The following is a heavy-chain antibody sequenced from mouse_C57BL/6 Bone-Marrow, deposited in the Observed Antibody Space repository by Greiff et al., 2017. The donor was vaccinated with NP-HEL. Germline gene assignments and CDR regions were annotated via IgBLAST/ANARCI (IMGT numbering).Heavy chain of an antibody. D-gene: IGHD1-1*01. J-gene: IGHJ2*01. V-gene: IGHV1-19*01. CDR1: GYTFTDYY. CDR2: INPYNGGT. Sequence: VQLQQSGPVLVKPGASVKMSCKASGYTFTDYYMNWVKQSHGKSLEWIGVINPYNGGTSYNQKFKGKATLTVDKSSSTAYMELNSLTSDDSAVYYGARGGYYYGSSDYFDYWGQGTTLTVSS. CDR3: ARGGYYYGSSDYFDY.